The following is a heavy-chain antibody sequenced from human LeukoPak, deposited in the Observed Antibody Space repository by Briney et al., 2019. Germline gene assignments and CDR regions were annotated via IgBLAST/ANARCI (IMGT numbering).Heavy chain of an antibody. D-gene: IGHD1-26*01. CDR2: IDSGGGST. J-gene: IGHJ4*02. CDR1: GFTFSSYA. Sequence: GGSLRLSCVASGFTFSSYAMSWVRQAPGKGLEWVATIDSGGGSTHYADSVKGRFTIFRDSSKNTLYLQMNSLRAEDTAVYYCARDVGPIHFDYWGQGTLVTVSS. CDR3: ARDVGPIHFDY. V-gene: IGHV3-23*01.